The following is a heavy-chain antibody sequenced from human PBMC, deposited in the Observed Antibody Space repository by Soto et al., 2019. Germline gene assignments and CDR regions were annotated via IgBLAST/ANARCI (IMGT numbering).Heavy chain of an antibody. CDR1: GGIFNRYS. CDR2: IIPLFGIT. V-gene: IGHV1-69*02. J-gene: IGHJ4*02. CDR3: ATFYGGDCTTSTCYGDFDY. Sequence: QVQLVQSGAEVRKPGSSEKVSCKASGGIFNRYSVSWVRQAPGQGLEWMGRIIPLFGITNYAQKFQGRVMISADKSTNTAYMEVNGLRSEDTALYYCATFYGGDCTTSTCYGDFDYWGQGTLVTVTS. D-gene: IGHD2-8*01.